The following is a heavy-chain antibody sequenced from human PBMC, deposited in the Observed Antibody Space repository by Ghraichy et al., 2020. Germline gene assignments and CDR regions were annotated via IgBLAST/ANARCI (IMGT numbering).Heavy chain of an antibody. J-gene: IGHJ4*02. V-gene: IGHV3-30*04. CDR3: ARDRGYSGYDWTAD. D-gene: IGHD5-12*01. CDR1: GFTFSSYA. Sequence: GSLRLSCAASGFTFSSYAMHWVRQAPGKGLEWVAVISYDGSNKYYADSVKGRFTISRDNSKNTLYLQMNSLRAEDTAVYYCARDRGYSGYDWTADWGQGTLVTVSS. CDR2: ISYDGSNK.